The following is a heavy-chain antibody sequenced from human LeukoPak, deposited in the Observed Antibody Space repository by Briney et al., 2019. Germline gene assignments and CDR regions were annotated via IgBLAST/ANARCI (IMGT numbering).Heavy chain of an antibody. CDR3: ARDHLPAGAPGYYMDV. J-gene: IGHJ6*03. D-gene: IGHD4/OR15-4a*01. Sequence: KPSETLSLTCTVSGGSVSSHFWSWIRQPPGKGLEWIGYIYNSGITNYNPSLKSRVTMSVDTSKNQFSLMLRSVTAADTAVHYCARDHLPAGAPGYYMDVWGKGTTVTVSS. CDR2: IYNSGIT. V-gene: IGHV4-59*02. CDR1: GGSVSSHF.